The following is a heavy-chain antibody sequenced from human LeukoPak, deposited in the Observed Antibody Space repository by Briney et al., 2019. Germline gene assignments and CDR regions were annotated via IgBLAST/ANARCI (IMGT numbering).Heavy chain of an antibody. J-gene: IGHJ4*02. CDR3: AGDQIGVAAAAY. Sequence: ASVKVSCKASGYTFTNFVIHWVRQAPGQRLEWLGWINPSNDDTKYSQKFQGRVTITRDTSASTAYMYLSSLRSEDTALYYCAGDQIGVAAAAYWGQGTLVTVSS. D-gene: IGHD6-13*01. V-gene: IGHV1-3*01. CDR1: GYTFTNFV. CDR2: INPSNDDT.